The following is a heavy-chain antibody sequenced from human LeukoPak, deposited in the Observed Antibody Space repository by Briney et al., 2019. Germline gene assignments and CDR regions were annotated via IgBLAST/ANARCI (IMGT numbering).Heavy chain of an antibody. D-gene: IGHD3-3*01. CDR1: GFTFSSYA. V-gene: IGHV3-23*01. CDR2: ISGSGGST. Sequence: GGSLRLSCAASGFTFSSYAMYWVRQAPGKGLEWVSGISGSGGSTYYADSVKGRFTISRDKSKNTLYLQTNSLRAEDTAVYYCAKDDSPGKEWLEVIDYWGQGTLVTVSS. J-gene: IGHJ4*02. CDR3: AKDDSPGKEWLEVIDY.